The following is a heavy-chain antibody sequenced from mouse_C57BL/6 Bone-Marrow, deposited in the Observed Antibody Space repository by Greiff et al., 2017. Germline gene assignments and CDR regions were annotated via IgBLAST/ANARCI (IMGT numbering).Heavy chain of an antibody. D-gene: IGHD1-1*01. CDR1: GFTFSDYY. CDR3: AIPIYYYVPAWFAY. CDR2: ISNGGGST. V-gene: IGHV5-12*01. Sequence: EVQLVESGGGLVQPGGSLKLSCAASGFTFSDYYMYWVRQTPEKRLEWVAYISNGGGSTYYPDTVKGRFTISRDNAKTTLYLQMSRLKSEDTAMYYCAIPIYYYVPAWFAYWGQGTLVTGSA. J-gene: IGHJ3*01.